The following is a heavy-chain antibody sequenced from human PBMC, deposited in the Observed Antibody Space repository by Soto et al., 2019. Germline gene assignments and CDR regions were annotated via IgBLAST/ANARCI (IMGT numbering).Heavy chain of an antibody. CDR1: GFTLRNYG. Sequence: PGGSLRLSCAASGFTLRNYGLHCVRQAPGKGLEWVAVISSDGSVKFYADSVKGRFTISRDNSKNTLYLQMNSLRTEDTAVYYCARKEGHCYVGSCSGEYWGQGTLVAVSS. V-gene: IGHV3-30*03. CDR2: ISSDGSVK. D-gene: IGHD2-15*01. J-gene: IGHJ4*02. CDR3: ARKEGHCYVGSCSGEY.